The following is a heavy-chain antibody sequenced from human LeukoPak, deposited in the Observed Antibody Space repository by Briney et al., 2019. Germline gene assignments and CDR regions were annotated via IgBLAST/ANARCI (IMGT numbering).Heavy chain of an antibody. Sequence: SETLSLTCTVSGGSLSSSSYYWGWIRQPPGKGLEWIGSIYYSGSTYYNPSLKSRVTISVYTSKNQFSLKLSSVTAADTDVYYCAREHKGIYGGNPLFFDYWGQGTLVTVSS. CDR1: GGSLSSSSYY. CDR3: AREHKGIYGGNPLFFDY. V-gene: IGHV4-39*02. CDR2: IYYSGST. D-gene: IGHD4-23*01. J-gene: IGHJ4*02.